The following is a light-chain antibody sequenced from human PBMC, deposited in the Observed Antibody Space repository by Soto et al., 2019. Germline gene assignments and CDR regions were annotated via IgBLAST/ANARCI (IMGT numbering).Light chain of an antibody. V-gene: IGLV1-40*01. CDR2: GNT. CDR3: QSYDNTRGVV. J-gene: IGLJ2*01. Sequence: QSVLTQPPSVSGAPGQRVTISCTGSSSNIGAGYDVHWYQKLPGTAPKLLISGNTNRPSGVPDRFSGSKSGTSASLAITGLQDEDEADYYCQSYDNTRGVVFGGGTKLTVL. CDR1: SSNIGAGYD.